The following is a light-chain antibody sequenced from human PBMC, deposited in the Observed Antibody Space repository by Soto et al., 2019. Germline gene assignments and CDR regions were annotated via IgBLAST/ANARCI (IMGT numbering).Light chain of an antibody. V-gene: IGKV1-39*01. Sequence: DIQMTQSPSSLSASVGDSVTITCRASQGISSYLNWYQQKPGKAPKLLIYGTSTLHSGVPSRFSGRACGMDFTLTISSLQPEDFATYFCQQSFSTPWTFGQGTQVE. J-gene: IGKJ1*01. CDR1: QGISSY. CDR3: QQSFSTPWT. CDR2: GTS.